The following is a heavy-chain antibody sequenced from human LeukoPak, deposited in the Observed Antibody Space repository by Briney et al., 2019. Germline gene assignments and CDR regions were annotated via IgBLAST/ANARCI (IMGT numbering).Heavy chain of an antibody. J-gene: IGHJ4*02. CDR2: ISYDGSNK. V-gene: IGHV3-30-3*01. Sequence: PGRSLRLSCAASGFTLSSYAMHWVRQAPGKGLEWVAVISYDGSNKYYADSVKGRFTISRDNSKNTLYLQMNSLRAEDTAVYYCARTRAWSGYDWGIVNYWGQGTLVTVSS. CDR1: GFTLSSYA. CDR3: ARTRAWSGYDWGIVNY. D-gene: IGHD5-12*01.